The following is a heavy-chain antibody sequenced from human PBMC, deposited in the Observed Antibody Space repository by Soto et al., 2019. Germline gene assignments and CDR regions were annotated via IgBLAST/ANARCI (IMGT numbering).Heavy chain of an antibody. CDR1: DGSMNSDSYY. Sequence: SETLSLTCSVSDGSMNSDSYYWGWIRQPPGKGLEWIGVINYSGTTFHNVSLKSRVTMSVESSRNQLSLKLTSVTAADTAVYYCASPVAYGDYGRFDPWGQGTLVTVSS. CDR2: INYSGTT. J-gene: IGHJ5*02. CDR3: ASPVAYGDYGRFDP. V-gene: IGHV4-39*01. D-gene: IGHD4-17*01.